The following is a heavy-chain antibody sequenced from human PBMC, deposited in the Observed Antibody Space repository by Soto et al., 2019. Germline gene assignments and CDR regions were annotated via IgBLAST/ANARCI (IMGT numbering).Heavy chain of an antibody. CDR2: MNPDSGDT. CDR1: GYPFSAFD. V-gene: IGHV1-8*01. Sequence: QVQLVQSGAEVKKPGASVKISCEASGYPFSAFDINWVRLAGGQGLEWMGWMNPDSGDTAFAQRFQDRITMTRSTSISTAYMELSRLTSDDTAVYFCVRQPGGVATPGDDYWGQGTLVTVSS. J-gene: IGHJ4*02. D-gene: IGHD2-15*01. CDR3: VRQPGGVATPGDDY.